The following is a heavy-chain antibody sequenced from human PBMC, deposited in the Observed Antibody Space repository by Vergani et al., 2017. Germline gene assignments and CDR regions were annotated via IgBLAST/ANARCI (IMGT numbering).Heavy chain of an antibody. J-gene: IGHJ6*03. CDR3: ARGIIKPGYMDV. D-gene: IGHD2/OR15-2a*01. CDR1: GGSFSGYY. Sequence: QVQLQQWGAGLLKPSETLSLTCAVYGGSFSGYYWSWIRQPPGKGLEWIGEINHSGSTNYNPSLKSRVTISVDTSKNQFSLKLSSVTDAGTAVYYCARGIIKPGYMDVWGKGTTVTGSS. V-gene: IGHV4-34*01. CDR2: INHSGST.